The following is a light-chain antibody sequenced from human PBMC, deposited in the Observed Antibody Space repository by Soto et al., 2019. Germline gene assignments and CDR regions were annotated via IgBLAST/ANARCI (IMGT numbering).Light chain of an antibody. CDR1: QSLLLSNGYNY. V-gene: IGKV2-28*01. CDR2: LGS. CDR3: MQALQTPRDT. J-gene: IGKJ2*01. Sequence: DIVMTQSPLSLPVTPGEPASISCRSSQSLLLSNGYNYLDWYLQKPGQSPQLLIYLGSNRASGVPDRFSGSGSGTDFTLKISRVEAEDVGVYYCMQALQTPRDTFGQGTKLEIK.